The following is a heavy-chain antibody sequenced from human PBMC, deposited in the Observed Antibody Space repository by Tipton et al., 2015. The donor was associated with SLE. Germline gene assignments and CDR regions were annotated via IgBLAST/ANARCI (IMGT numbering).Heavy chain of an antibody. Sequence: TLSPTCAVYGGSFSGYYWSWIRQPPGKGLEWIGEINHSGSTNYNPSLKSRVTISVDTSKKQFSLKLSSVTAADTAVYYCATSAQRWLQLRAFDIWGQGTMVTVSP. V-gene: IGHV4-34*01. J-gene: IGHJ3*02. CDR1: GGSFSGYY. CDR3: ATSAQRWLQLRAFDI. CDR2: INHSGST. D-gene: IGHD5-24*01.